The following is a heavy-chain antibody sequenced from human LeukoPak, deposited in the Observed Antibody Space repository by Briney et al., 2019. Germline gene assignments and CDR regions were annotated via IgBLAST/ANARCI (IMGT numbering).Heavy chain of an antibody. V-gene: IGHV3-33*01. J-gene: IGHJ4*02. CDR1: GXPFSSYV. CDR3: ARDFTNIRGGGYFDN. CDR2: IWFDGGKI. D-gene: IGHD2/OR15-2a*01. Sequence: PGGSLRLSCAASGXPFSSYVMHWLRQAPGKGPEWVAVIWFDGGKIYYADSVKGRFTISRDNSKNTLYLQMNSLRAEDTAVYHCARDFTNIRGGGYFDNWGQGTLVTVSS.